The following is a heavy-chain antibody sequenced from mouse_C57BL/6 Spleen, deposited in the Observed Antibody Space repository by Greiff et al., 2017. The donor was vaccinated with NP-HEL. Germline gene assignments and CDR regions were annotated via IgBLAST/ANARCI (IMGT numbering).Heavy chain of an antibody. CDR1: GYTFTSYW. CDR3: ASGNWSFAY. CDR2: IDPSDSYT. V-gene: IGHV1-59*01. D-gene: IGHD2-1*01. Sequence: QVQLQQPGAELVRPGTSVKLSCKASGYTFTSYWMHWVKQRPGQGLEWIGVIDPSDSYTNYNQKFKGKATLTVDTSSSTAYMQLSSLTSEDSAVYYCASGNWSFAYWGQGTLVTVSA. J-gene: IGHJ3*01.